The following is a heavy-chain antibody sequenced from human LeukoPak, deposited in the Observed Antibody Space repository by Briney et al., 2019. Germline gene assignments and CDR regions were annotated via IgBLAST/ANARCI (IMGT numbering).Heavy chain of an antibody. CDR2: IFYTGSI. D-gene: IGHD3-22*01. J-gene: IGHJ5*02. Sequence: SETLSLTCTVSGGSISNYYWSWIRQPPGKGLEWVGYIFYTGSINYNPSLRGRVTISVDTSKSQFSLRLSSVTAADTAVYYCARSYSASYDSPAGWFDPWGQGTLVTVSS. CDR3: ARSYSASYDSPAGWFDP. V-gene: IGHV4-59*08. CDR1: GGSISNYY.